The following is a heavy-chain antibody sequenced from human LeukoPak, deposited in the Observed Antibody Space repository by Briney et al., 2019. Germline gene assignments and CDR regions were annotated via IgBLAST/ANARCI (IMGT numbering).Heavy chain of an antibody. Sequence: GASVKVSCKASGGTFGSYAISWVRQAPGQGLGWMGGIIPIFGTANYAQKFQGRVTITADESTSTAYMELSSLRSEDTAVYYCARRRLQAVAGHSWFDPWGQGTLVTVSS. CDR1: GGTFGSYA. V-gene: IGHV1-69*13. CDR3: ARRRLQAVAGHSWFDP. CDR2: IIPIFGTA. J-gene: IGHJ5*02. D-gene: IGHD6-19*01.